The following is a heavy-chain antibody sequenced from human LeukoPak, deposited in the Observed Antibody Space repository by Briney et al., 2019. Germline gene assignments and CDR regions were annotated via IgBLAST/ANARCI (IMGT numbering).Heavy chain of an antibody. V-gene: IGHV4-39*07. CDR2: IYYSGST. Sequence: SETLSLTCTVSGGSISSSSYYWGWIRQPPGKGLEWIGSIYYSGSTYYNPSLKSRVTISVDTSKNQFSLKLSSVTAADTAVYYCARGLGYCSSNSCYWWFDPWGQGTLVNVSS. CDR1: GGSISSSSYY. CDR3: ARGLGYCSSNSCYWWFDP. D-gene: IGHD2-2*01. J-gene: IGHJ5*02.